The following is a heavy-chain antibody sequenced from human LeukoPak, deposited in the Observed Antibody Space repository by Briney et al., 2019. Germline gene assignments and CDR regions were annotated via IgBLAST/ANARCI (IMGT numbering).Heavy chain of an antibody. V-gene: IGHV3-21*01. Sequence: PGGSLRLSCAASGFTFSSYSMNWVRQAPGRGLEWVSSISSSSSYIYYADSLKGRFTISRDNAKNSLDLQMNNLRAEDTAVNYCARTDYYGSGSYPRGMDVWGQGTTVTVSS. D-gene: IGHD3-10*01. CDR3: ARTDYYGSGSYPRGMDV. CDR1: GFTFSSYS. CDR2: ISSSSSYI. J-gene: IGHJ6*02.